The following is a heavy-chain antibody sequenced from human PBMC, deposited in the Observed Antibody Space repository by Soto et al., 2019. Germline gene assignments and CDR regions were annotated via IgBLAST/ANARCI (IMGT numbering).Heavy chain of an antibody. V-gene: IGHV1-69*12. J-gene: IGHJ6*02. Sequence: VQLEQSGAEVKKPGSSVKVSCKASGGTFRTAAVSWVRQAPGQGLEWMGGIMPVFRTPDYAQKFHGRVTITADESTSTAYMELSGLRSDDTAVYYCARDNDRPQLGGNYYYILDVWGHGTTITVSS. D-gene: IGHD2-8*01. CDR3: ARDNDRPQLGGNYYYILDV. CDR1: GGTFRTAA. CDR2: IMPVFRTP.